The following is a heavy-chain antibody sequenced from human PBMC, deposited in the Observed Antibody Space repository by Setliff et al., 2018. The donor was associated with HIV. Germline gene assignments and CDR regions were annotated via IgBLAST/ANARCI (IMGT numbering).Heavy chain of an antibody. D-gene: IGHD1-1*01. Sequence: ASVKVSCKASGYTFTSYGISWVRQAPGQGLEWMGWISAYNGNTNYAQKLQGRVTMTTDTSTSTAYMELRSLRSDDTAVYYCARRTRESTALHSDWNDVLFFDYWGQGTLVTVSS. CDR1: GYTFTSYG. CDR3: ARRTRESTALHSDWNDVLFFDY. V-gene: IGHV1-18*01. CDR2: ISAYNGNT. J-gene: IGHJ4*02.